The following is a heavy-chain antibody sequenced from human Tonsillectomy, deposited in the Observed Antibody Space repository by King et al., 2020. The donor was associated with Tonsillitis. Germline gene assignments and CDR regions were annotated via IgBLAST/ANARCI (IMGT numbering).Heavy chain of an antibody. CDR1: GFTFSSYS. CDR2: ISSSSSYI. J-gene: IGHJ4*02. V-gene: IGHV3-21*01. Sequence: VQLVESGGGLVKPGGSLRLSCAASGFTFSSYSMNWVRQAPGKGLEWVSSISSSSSYIYYADSVKGRFTISRANAKNSLYLQMNSLRAEDTAVYYCARDPYYYYDSSGYYGGYFDYWGQGTLVTVSS. CDR3: ARDPYYYYDSSGYYGGYFDY. D-gene: IGHD3-22*01.